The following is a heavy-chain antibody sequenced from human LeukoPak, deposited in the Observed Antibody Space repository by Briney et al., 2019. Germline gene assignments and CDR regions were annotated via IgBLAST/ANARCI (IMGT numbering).Heavy chain of an antibody. J-gene: IGHJ3*02. V-gene: IGHV3-48*03. Sequence: GGSLRLSCAASGFTFSNFEMNWVRQAPGKGLEWVSYISSSGSTKYYADSVKGRFTISRDNAKNSLYLQMNSLRAEDTAVYYCARIFSGGPTGHSFDIRGQGTMVTVSS. CDR1: GFTFSNFE. CDR3: ARIFSGGPTGHSFDI. D-gene: IGHD2-15*01. CDR2: ISSSGSTK.